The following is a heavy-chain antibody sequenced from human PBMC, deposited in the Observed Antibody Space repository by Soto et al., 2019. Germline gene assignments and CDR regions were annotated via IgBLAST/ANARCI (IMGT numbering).Heavy chain of an antibody. CDR2: IYYSGST. D-gene: IGHD5-12*01. CDR1: GGSISSGGYY. CDR3: ARQAYSGYDYFDY. V-gene: IGHV4-31*03. Sequence: SETLSLTCTVSGGSISSGGYYWSWIRQHPGKGLEWIGYIYYSGSTYYNPSLKSRVTISVDTSKNQFSPKLSSVTAADTAVYYCARQAYSGYDYFDYWGQGTLVTVSS. J-gene: IGHJ4*02.